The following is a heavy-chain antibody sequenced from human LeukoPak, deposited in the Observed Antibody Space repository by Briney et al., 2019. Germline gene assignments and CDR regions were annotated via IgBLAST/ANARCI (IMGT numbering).Heavy chain of an antibody. V-gene: IGHV3-30*18. CDR3: AKGGDTGGIVDY. D-gene: IGHD1-1*01. CDR2: ISYDGSNK. Sequence: PGGSLRLSCAASGFTFSSYGMHWVRQAPGKGLEWVAVISYDGSNKYYADSVKGRFTISRDNSKNTLYLQMNSLRAEDTAVYYCAKGGDTGGIVDYWGQGTLVTVSS. CDR1: GFTFSSYG. J-gene: IGHJ4*02.